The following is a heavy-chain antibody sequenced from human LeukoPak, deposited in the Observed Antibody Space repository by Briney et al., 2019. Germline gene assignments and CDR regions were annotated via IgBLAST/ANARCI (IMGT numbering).Heavy chain of an antibody. CDR1: GYSISSGYY. CDR3: ARHGESYYLNSFDY. J-gene: IGHJ4*02. D-gene: IGHD1-26*01. CDR2: IYHSGST. Sequence: SETLSLTCTVSGYSISSGYYWGWIRQPPGKGLEWIGSIYHSGSTYYNPSLKSRVTISVDTSKNQFSLKLSSVTAADTAVYYCARHGESYYLNSFDYWGQGTLVTVSS. V-gene: IGHV4-38-2*02.